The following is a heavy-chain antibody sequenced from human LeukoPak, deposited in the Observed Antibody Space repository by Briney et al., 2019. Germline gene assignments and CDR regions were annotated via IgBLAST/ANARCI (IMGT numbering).Heavy chain of an antibody. J-gene: IGHJ4*02. CDR1: GFTFSSYA. Sequence: GSLRLSCAASGFTFSSYAMHWVRQAPGKGLEWVAVISYDGSNKYYADSVKGRFTISRDNSKNTLYLQMNSLRAEDTAVYYCAVEGHYYRFGESPLDYWGQGTLVTVSS. CDR2: ISYDGSNK. V-gene: IGHV3-30-3*01. CDR3: AVEGHYYRFGESPLDY. D-gene: IGHD3-10*01.